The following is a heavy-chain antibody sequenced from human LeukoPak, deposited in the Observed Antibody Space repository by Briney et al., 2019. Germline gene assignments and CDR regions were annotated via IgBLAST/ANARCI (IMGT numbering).Heavy chain of an antibody. J-gene: IGHJ6*02. CDR3: ARDGTYYDFWSGYLYYYYYGMDV. V-gene: IGHV1-2*06. Sequence: ASVKVSCKASGYTLTVYYIHWMRQAPGQGLEWMGRINPNSGGSNYSQKFQGRVTITRDTSASTAYMELSSLRSEDTAVYYCARDGTYYDFWSGYLYYYYYGMDVWGQGTTVTVSS. D-gene: IGHD3-3*01. CDR1: GYTLTVYY. CDR2: INPNSGGS.